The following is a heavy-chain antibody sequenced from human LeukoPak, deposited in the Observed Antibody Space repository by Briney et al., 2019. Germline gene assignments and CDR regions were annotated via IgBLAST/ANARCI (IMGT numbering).Heavy chain of an antibody. D-gene: IGHD3-22*01. CDR1: GFTFSTYA. CDR3: AKRPRDSSGYYLGAFDI. Sequence: PGGSLRLSCAASGFTFSTYAMTWVRQAPGKGLEWVSGIYASGAATHYADSVKGRFTISRDNSKNTLYLRMNTLRVEDTAVYYCAKRPRDSSGYYLGAFDIWGQGTLVTVSS. J-gene: IGHJ3*02. V-gene: IGHV3-23*01. CDR2: IYASGAAT.